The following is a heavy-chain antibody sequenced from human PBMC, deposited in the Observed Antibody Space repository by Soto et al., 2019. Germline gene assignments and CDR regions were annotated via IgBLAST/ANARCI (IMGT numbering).Heavy chain of an antibody. CDR3: TRDPRNYYDSIGSANWFDP. CDR1: GFTFSGSA. CDR2: IRSKTNSYAT. V-gene: IGHV3-73*01. J-gene: IGHJ5*02. D-gene: IGHD3-22*01. Sequence: LRLSCAASGFTFSGSAMHWVRQASGKGLEWVGRIRSKTNSYATAYAASVKGRFTISRDDSKDTAYLQMNSLKTEDTAVYYCTRDPRNYYDSIGSANWFDPWGQGTLVTVSS.